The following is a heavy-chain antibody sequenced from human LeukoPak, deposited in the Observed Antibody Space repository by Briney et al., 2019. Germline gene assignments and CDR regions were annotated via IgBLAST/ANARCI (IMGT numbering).Heavy chain of an antibody. CDR3: ARDKIVGATYLDN. Sequence: GRSLRLSCAASGFTFENYAMHWVRQAPGKGLEWVSGISWNSGSIAYVDSVKGRFTISRDNAKNALYLQMDSLRAEDTAVYYCARDKIVGATYLDNWGQGDLVTVSS. J-gene: IGHJ4*02. CDR1: GFTFENYA. V-gene: IGHV3-9*01. D-gene: IGHD1-26*01. CDR2: ISWNSGSI.